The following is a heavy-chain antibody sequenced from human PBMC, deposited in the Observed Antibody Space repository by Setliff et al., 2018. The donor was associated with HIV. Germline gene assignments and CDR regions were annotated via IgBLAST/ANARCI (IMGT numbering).Heavy chain of an antibody. CDR1: GGSFSGYY. CDR3: ASPYSGSYSGFQY. CDR2: ITDSGGS. Sequence: SSETLSLTCAVYGGSFSGYYWTWIRQSPGKGLEWIGEITDSGGSKYNPSLESRVTISVDTSKNQFSLNLTSVTVADTGIYYCASPYSGSYSGFQYWGQGTLVTVSS. J-gene: IGHJ1*01. V-gene: IGHV4-34*01. D-gene: IGHD1-26*01.